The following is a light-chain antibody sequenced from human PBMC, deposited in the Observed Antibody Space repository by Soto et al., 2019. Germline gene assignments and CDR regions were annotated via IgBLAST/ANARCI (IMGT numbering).Light chain of an antibody. CDR2: DAS. Sequence: DLQMTQSPSTLSASVGDRVTITCRASQSVSSSLAWYQQKPGKAPNPLIYDASNLESGVPSRFSGTGSGTEFSLTISSLQPDDFATYYCQQYEGYSPTFGQGTKVEIK. CDR1: QSVSSS. CDR3: QQYEGYSPT. J-gene: IGKJ1*01. V-gene: IGKV1-5*01.